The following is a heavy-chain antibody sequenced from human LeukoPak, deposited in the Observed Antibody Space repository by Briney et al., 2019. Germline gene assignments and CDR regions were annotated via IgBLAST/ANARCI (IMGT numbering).Heavy chain of an antibody. CDR2: IYTSGST. Sequence: SETLSLTCTVSGGSISSGSYYWSWIRQPAGKGLEWIGLIYTSGSTNYNPSLKSRVTISVDTSKNQFSLKLSSVTAADTAVYYCAREDLLVTGATRAVDYWGQGTLVTVSS. CDR1: GGSISSGSYY. CDR3: AREDLLVTGATRAVDY. J-gene: IGHJ4*02. D-gene: IGHD1-7*01. V-gene: IGHV4-61*02.